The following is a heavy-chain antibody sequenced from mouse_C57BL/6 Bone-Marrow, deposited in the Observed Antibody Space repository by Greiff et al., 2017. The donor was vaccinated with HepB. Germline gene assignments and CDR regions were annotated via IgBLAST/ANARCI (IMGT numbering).Heavy chain of an antibody. CDR1: GYTFTSYW. V-gene: IGHV1-64*01. J-gene: IGHJ2*01. CDR3: ARSEAYSNYVGY. D-gene: IGHD2-5*01. Sequence: QVQLKESGAELVKPGASVKLSCKASGYTFTSYWMHWVKQRPGQGLEWIGMIHPNSGSTNYNEKFKSKATLTVDKSSSTAYMQLSSLTSEDSAVYYCARSEAYSNYVGYWGQGTTLTVSS. CDR2: IHPNSGST.